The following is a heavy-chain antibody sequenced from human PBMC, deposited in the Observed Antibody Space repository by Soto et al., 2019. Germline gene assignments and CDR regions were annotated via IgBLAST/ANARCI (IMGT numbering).Heavy chain of an antibody. V-gene: IGHV1-69*13. Sequence: GASVKVSCKASGGTFSSYAISWVRQAPGQGLEWMGGIIPIFGTANYAQKFQGRVTITADEPTSTAYMELSSLRSEDTAVYYCARDLRGAAAPASYFDYWGQGTLVTVSS. J-gene: IGHJ4*02. CDR3: ARDLRGAAAPASYFDY. D-gene: IGHD6-13*01. CDR2: IIPIFGTA. CDR1: GGTFSSYA.